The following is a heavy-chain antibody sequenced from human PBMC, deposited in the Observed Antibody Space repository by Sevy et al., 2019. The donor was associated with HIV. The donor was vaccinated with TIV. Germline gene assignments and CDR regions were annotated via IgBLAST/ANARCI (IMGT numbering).Heavy chain of an antibody. Sequence: GESLKISCKASEYSFTSSWIGWVRQMPGKGLEWMGIIYTTDSDARYIPSFEGQVTISVDKSISTAYLQWSSLKASDTAMYYCARRGACGGWYHFDYWGHGTLVTVSS. V-gene: IGHV5-51*01. J-gene: IGHJ4*01. CDR2: IYTTDSDA. CDR1: EYSFTSSW. CDR3: ARRGACGGWYHFDY. D-gene: IGHD6-19*01.